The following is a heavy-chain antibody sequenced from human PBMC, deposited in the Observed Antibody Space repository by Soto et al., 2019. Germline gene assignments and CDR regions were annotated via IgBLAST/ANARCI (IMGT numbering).Heavy chain of an antibody. V-gene: IGHV3-33*01. CDR1: GFTFSSYG. D-gene: IGHD5-12*01. Sequence: PGGSLSLSCAASGFTFSSYGMHWVRQAPGKGLEWVAVIWYDGSNKYYADSVKGRFTISRDNSKNTLYLQMNSLRAEDTAVYYCARDKDSGYGVVVAFDIWGQGTMVTVSS. CDR2: IWYDGSNK. CDR3: ARDKDSGYGVVVAFDI. J-gene: IGHJ3*02.